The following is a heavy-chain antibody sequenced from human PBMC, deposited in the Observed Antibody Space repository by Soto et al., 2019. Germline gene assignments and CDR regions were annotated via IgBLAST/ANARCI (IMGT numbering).Heavy chain of an antibody. V-gene: IGHV1-46*01. CDR1: GYTFTSYY. Sequence: VASVKVSCKASGYTFTSYYMHWVRQAPGQGLEWMGIINPSGGSTSYAQKFQGRVTMTRDTSTSTVYMELSSLRSEDTAVYYCARSSSSPWGIWDYYDSSGYYILWGQGTLVTVSS. D-gene: IGHD3-22*01. J-gene: IGHJ4*02. CDR2: INPSGGST. CDR3: ARSSSSPWGIWDYYDSSGYYIL.